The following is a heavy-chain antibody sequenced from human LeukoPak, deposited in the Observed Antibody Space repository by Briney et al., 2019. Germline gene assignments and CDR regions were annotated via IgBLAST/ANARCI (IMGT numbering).Heavy chain of an antibody. CDR3: ATANYYDSSGYPLAWLDP. CDR1: GYTLTELS. CDR2: FDPEDGET. D-gene: IGHD3-22*01. Sequence: ASVKVSCKVSGYTLTELSMHWVRQAPGKGLEWMGGFDPEDGETIYAQKFQGRVTMTEDTSTDTAYMELSSLRSEDTAVYYCATANYYDSSGYPLAWLDPWGQGTLVTVSS. V-gene: IGHV1-24*01. J-gene: IGHJ5*02.